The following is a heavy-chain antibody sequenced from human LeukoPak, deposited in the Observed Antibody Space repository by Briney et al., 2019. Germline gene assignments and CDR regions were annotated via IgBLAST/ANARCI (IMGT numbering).Heavy chain of an antibody. CDR3: ATLLEYSGSPQSDYYYGMDV. Sequence: GGSLRLSCAASGFTFSSYGMHWVRQAPGKGLEWVAVISYDGSNKYYADSVKGRFTISRDNSKNTLYLQMNSLRAEDTAVCYCATLLEYSGSPQSDYYYGMDVWGQGTTVTVSS. D-gene: IGHD1-26*01. CDR1: GFTFSSYG. J-gene: IGHJ6*02. V-gene: IGHV3-30*03. CDR2: ISYDGSNK.